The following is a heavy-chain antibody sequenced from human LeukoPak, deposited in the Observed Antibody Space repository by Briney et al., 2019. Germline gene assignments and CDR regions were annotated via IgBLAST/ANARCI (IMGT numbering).Heavy chain of an antibody. CDR3: AKATGTEYYFDY. J-gene: IGHJ4*02. CDR2: ISYDGSNK. V-gene: IGHV3-30*18. D-gene: IGHD3-10*01. Sequence: GGSLRLSCAASGFTFSSYGMHWVRQAPGKGLEWVAVISYDGSNKYYADSVKGRFTISRDNSKDTLYLQMNSLRAEDTAVYYCAKATGTEYYFDYWGQGTLVTVSS. CDR1: GFTFSSYG.